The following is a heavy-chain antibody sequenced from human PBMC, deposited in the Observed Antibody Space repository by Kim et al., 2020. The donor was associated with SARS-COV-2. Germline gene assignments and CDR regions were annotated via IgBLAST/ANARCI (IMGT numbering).Heavy chain of an antibody. J-gene: IGHJ4*02. CDR3: AKDPHYDSSGYYDY. CDR2: ISWNSGSI. V-gene: IGHV3-9*01. CDR1: GFTFDDYA. D-gene: IGHD3-22*01. Sequence: GGSLRLSCAASGFTFDDYAMHWVRQAPGKGLEWVSGISWNSGSIGYADSVKGRFTISRDNAKNSLYLQMNSLRAEDTALYYCAKDPHYDSSGYYDYWGQGTLVTVSS.